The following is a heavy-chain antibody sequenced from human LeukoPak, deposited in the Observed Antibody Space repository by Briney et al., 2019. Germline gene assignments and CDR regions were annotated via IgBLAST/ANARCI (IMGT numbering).Heavy chain of an antibody. D-gene: IGHD5-18*01. CDR1: GFTFSSYA. J-gene: IGHJ4*02. CDR2: ISYDGSNK. V-gene: IGHV3-30-3*01. Sequence: GGSLRLSCAASGFTFSSYAMHWVRQAPGKGLEWVAVISYDGSNKYYADSVEGRFTISRDNSKNTLYLQMNSLRAEDTAVYYCARDGGLYSYGLLDYWGQGTLVTVSS. CDR3: ARDGGLYSYGLLDY.